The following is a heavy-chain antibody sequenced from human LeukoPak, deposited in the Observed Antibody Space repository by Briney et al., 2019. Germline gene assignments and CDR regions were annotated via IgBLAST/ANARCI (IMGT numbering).Heavy chain of an antibody. CDR1: GYTLTELS. Sequence: ASVKVSCKVSGYTLTELSMHWVRRAPGKGLEWMGGFDPEDGETIYAQKFQGRVTMTEDTSTDTAYMELSSLRSEDTAVYYCATKPTYGSGSYYGYFDYWGQGTLVTVSS. J-gene: IGHJ4*02. CDR3: ATKPTYGSGSYYGYFDY. V-gene: IGHV1-24*01. D-gene: IGHD3-10*01. CDR2: FDPEDGET.